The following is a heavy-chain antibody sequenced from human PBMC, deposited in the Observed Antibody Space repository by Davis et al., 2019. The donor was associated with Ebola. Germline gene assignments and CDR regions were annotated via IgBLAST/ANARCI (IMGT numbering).Heavy chain of an antibody. V-gene: IGHV3-11*06. CDR3: ARGPRKMATTNFDY. CDR1: GFSFSDYY. CDR2: ISISSGFT. Sequence: PGGSLRLSCEASGFSFSDYYMSWIRQAPGKGLEWVSYISISSGFTNYADSVKGRFTISRDNAKNSLYLQMNSLRAEDTAVYYCARGPRKMATTNFDYWGQGTLVTVSS. J-gene: IGHJ4*02. D-gene: IGHD5-24*01.